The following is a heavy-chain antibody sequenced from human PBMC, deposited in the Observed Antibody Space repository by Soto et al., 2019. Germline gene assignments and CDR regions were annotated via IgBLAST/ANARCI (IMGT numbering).Heavy chain of an antibody. D-gene: IGHD6-19*01. J-gene: IGHJ4*02. CDR3: AREGIAVAGTSSLYYFDY. V-gene: IGHV4-59*01. CDR1: GGSISSYY. Sequence: SETLSLTCTVSGGSISSYYWSWIRQPPGKGLEWIGYIYYSGSTNYNPSLKSRVTISVDTSKNQFSLKLSSVTAADTAVYYCAREGIAVAGTSSLYYFDYWGQGTLVTVSS. CDR2: IYYSGST.